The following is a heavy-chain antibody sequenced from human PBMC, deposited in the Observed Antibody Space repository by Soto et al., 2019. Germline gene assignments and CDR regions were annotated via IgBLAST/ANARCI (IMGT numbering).Heavy chain of an antibody. CDR3: ASPGACSSTSCYYYYYYGMDV. J-gene: IGHJ6*02. CDR1: GFTFSSYS. V-gene: IGHV3-48*02. D-gene: IGHD2-2*01. Sequence: EVQLVESGGGLVQPGGSLRLSCAASGFTFSSYSMNWVRQAPGKGLEWVSYISSSSSTIYYADSVKGRFTISRDNAKISLYLQMNRLRDEDTAVYYCASPGACSSTSCYYYYYYGMDVWGQGTTVTVSS. CDR2: ISSSSSTI.